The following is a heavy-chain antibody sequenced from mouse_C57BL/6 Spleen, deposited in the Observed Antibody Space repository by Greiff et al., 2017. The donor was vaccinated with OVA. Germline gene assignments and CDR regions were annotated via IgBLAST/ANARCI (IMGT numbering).Heavy chain of an antibody. CDR2: IDPEDGET. V-gene: IGHV14-2*01. Sequence: VQLKQSGAELVKPGASVKLSCTASGFTFNDYCMHWVKQRPEQGLEWIGRIDPEDGETKYAAKFQGKATLTADKPSNTAYLQLSSLTSEDTAGDCCAPYGYYVDYWGQGTTLTVSS. J-gene: IGHJ2*01. D-gene: IGHD2-2*01. CDR1: GFTFNDYC. CDR3: APYGYYVDY.